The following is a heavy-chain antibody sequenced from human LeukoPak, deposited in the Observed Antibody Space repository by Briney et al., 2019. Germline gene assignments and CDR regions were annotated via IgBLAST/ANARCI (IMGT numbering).Heavy chain of an antibody. CDR3: ATQELLYCSGGSCSFDY. D-gene: IGHD2-15*01. CDR2: ISAYNGNT. V-gene: IGHV1-18*01. J-gene: IGHJ4*02. Sequence: ASVKVSCKASGYTFTSYGISWVRQAPGQGLEWMGWISAYNGNTNYAQKLQGRVTMTTDTSTSTAYMELSSLRSEDTAVYYCATQELLYCSGGSCSFDYWGQGTLVTVSS. CDR1: GYTFTSYG.